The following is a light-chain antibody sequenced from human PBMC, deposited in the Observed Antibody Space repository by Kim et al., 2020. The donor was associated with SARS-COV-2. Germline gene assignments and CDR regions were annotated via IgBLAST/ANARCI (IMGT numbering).Light chain of an antibody. V-gene: IGLV3-19*01. J-gene: IGLJ2*01. CDR2: GKN. CDR1: SLRSYY. Sequence: SSELTQDHAVSVALGQTVRITCQGDSLRSYYASWYQQKPGQAPVLVIYGKNNRPSGIPDRFSGSSSGNTASLTITGAQAEDEADYYCNSRDSSGNHWFFGGGTQLTVL. CDR3: NSRDSSGNHWF.